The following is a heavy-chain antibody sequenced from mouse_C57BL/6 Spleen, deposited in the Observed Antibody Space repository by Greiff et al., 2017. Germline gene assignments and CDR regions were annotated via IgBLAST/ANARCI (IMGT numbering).Heavy chain of an antibody. CDR1: GFTFSDYG. V-gene: IGHV5-17*01. CDR2: ISSGSSTI. D-gene: IGHD1-1*01. J-gene: IGHJ2*01. Sequence: EVKLVESGGGLVKPGGSLQLSCAASGFTFSDYGMHWVRQAPEKGLEWVAYISSGSSTIYYADTVKGRFTISRDNAKNTLFLQMTSLMSEYTAMYYCARKCSRENYFDYWGQGTTLTVSS. CDR3: ARKCSRENYFDY.